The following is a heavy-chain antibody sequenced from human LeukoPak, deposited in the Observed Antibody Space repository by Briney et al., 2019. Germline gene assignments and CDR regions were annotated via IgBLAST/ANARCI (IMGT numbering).Heavy chain of an antibody. CDR1: GGTFSSSA. CDR3: ARTEQPPAVGWFDP. CDR2: IIPIFGTA. J-gene: IGHJ5*02. V-gene: IGHV1-69*05. Sequence: SVKVSCKASGGTFSSSAISWVRQAPGQGLEWMGGIIPIFGTANYAQKFQGRVTITTDESTSTAYMELSSPRSEDTAVYYCARTEQPPAVGWFDPWGQGTLVTVSS. D-gene: IGHD6-13*01.